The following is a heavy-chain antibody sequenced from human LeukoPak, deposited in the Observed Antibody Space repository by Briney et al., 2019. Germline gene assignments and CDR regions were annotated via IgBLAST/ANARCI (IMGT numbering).Heavy chain of an antibody. Sequence: GGSLRLSCAASEFTFSTYGMSWVRQAPGKGLEWVSGISGSGGSTYYADSVRGRFTVSRDNSKNTLYVQMKSLRAEDTAVYYCAKDFVVVPGNVNYFDYWGQGTLVAVSS. CDR1: EFTFSTYG. D-gene: IGHD2-21*02. CDR3: AKDFVVVPGNVNYFDY. CDR2: ISGSGGST. V-gene: IGHV3-23*01. J-gene: IGHJ4*02.